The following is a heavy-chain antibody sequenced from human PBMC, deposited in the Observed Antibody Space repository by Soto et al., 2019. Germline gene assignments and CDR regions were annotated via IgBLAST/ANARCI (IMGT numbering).Heavy chain of an antibody. CDR2: INPNSGGT. D-gene: IGHD4-4*01. Sequence: QVQLVQSGAEVKKPGASVKVSCKASGYTLTGYYMHWVRQAPGQGLEWMGWINPNSGGTNYAQKFQGWVTMTRDTSISTAYMELSRLRSDDTAVYYCARVLSHRNSAKGYWGQGTLVTVSS. J-gene: IGHJ4*02. V-gene: IGHV1-2*04. CDR3: ARVLSHRNSAKGY. CDR1: GYTLTGYY.